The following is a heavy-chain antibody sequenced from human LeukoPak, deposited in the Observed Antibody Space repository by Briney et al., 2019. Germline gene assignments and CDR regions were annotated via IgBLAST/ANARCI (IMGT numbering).Heavy chain of an antibody. J-gene: IGHJ5*02. Sequence: PSETLSLTCTVSGGSINTYYWSWIRQPAGKGLEWIGRIYSTGITTYNPSLKGRVTMSVDTSKNQFSPKLSSVTAADTAVYYCARPQSGLGWFDPWGQGILVTVSS. CDR2: IYSTGIT. CDR3: ARPQSGLGWFDP. CDR1: GGSINTYY. V-gene: IGHV4-4*07.